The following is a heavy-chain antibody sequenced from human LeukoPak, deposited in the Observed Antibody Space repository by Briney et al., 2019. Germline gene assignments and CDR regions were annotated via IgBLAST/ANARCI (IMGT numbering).Heavy chain of an antibody. D-gene: IGHD2-15*01. CDR3: AVSKGYSSGSKFDP. J-gene: IGHJ5*02. V-gene: IGHV1-2*02. CDR2: VNHDSGGT. CDR1: GYTFIAYY. Sequence: ASVKVSCKPSGYTFIAYYIQWVRQAPGQGLEWMGWVNHDSGGTNYAQKFHGRVTMTRDTSLSTAYMELSRLRSDDTAVYYCAVSKGYSSGSKFDPWGQGTLVTVSS.